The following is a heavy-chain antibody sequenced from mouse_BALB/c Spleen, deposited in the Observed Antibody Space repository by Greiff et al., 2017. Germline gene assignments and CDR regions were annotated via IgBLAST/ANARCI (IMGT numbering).Heavy chain of an antibody. CDR2: IYPGSGST. D-gene: IGHD1-1*01. CDR3: TRGFITNYFDY. J-gene: IGHJ2*01. V-gene: IGHV1-55*01. Sequence: QVQLQQSGAELVKPGASVKLSCKASGYTFTSYYMYWVKQRPGQGLEWIGNIYPGSGSTNYDEKFKSKGTLTVDTSSSTAYMHLSSLTSEDSAVYYCTRGFITNYFDYWGQGTTLTVSS. CDR1: GYTFTSYY.